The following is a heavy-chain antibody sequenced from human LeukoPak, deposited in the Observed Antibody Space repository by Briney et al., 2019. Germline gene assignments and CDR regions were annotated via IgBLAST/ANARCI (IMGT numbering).Heavy chain of an antibody. Sequence: GGSLRLSCAASGFTFSSYGMSWVRQAPGKGLEWVSAISGSGGSTYYADSVKGRFTISRDNSKNTLYLQMNSLRAEDTAVYYCAKWTYGSSGCFDYWGQGTLVTVSS. CDR3: AKWTYGSSGCFDY. CDR1: GFTFSSYG. CDR2: ISGSGGST. J-gene: IGHJ4*02. D-gene: IGHD6-19*01. V-gene: IGHV3-23*01.